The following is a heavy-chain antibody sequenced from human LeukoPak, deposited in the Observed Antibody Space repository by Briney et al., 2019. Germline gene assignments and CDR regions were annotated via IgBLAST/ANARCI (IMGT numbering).Heavy chain of an antibody. CDR3: MRFQRGDCGSADCYTGY. D-gene: IGHD2-2*02. V-gene: IGHV5-51*01. CDR1: GYSFTSYW. Sequence: GESLKISCRGSGYSFTSYWIGWVRQMPGKGLEWMGIIYPGDSDTRYSPSFQGQVTISADKSITTAYLQWSSLKASDTAMYYCMRFQRGDCGSADCYTGYWGQGTLVTVSS. CDR2: IYPGDSDT. J-gene: IGHJ4*02.